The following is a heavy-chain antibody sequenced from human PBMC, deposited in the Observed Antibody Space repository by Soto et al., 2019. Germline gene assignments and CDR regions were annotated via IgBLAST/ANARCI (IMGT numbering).Heavy chain of an antibody. CDR2: IYPGDSDT. J-gene: IGHJ6*02. V-gene: IGHV5-51*01. Sequence: PGESLKISCKGSGYSFTSYWIGWVRQMPGKDLEWMGIIYPGDSDTRYSPSFQGQVTISADKSISTAYLQWSSLKASDTAMYYCAITGPYHYYYYYGMDVWGQGTKVTVSS. D-gene: IGHD2-2*01. CDR1: GYSFTSYW. CDR3: AITGPYHYYYYYGMDV.